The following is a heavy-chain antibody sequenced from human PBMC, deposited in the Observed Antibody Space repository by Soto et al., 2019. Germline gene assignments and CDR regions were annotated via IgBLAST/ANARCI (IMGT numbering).Heavy chain of an antibody. V-gene: IGHV3-74*01. Sequence: GGSLRLSCAASGFTFSNYWMHWVRQAPGKGLVWVSRIDTDGSSASYADSVKGRFTISRDNYKNTLYLQMNSLRAEDTAVYYCAREYDFWSGYDYYGMDVWGQGTTVTVSS. J-gene: IGHJ6*02. CDR2: IDTDGSSA. CDR1: GFTFSNYW. D-gene: IGHD3-3*01. CDR3: AREYDFWSGYDYYGMDV.